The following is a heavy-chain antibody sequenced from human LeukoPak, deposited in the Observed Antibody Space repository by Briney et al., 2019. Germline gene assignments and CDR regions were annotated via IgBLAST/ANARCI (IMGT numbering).Heavy chain of an antibody. Sequence: GGSLRLSCAASGFIVNSYYMSWFRQAPGKGLEWVSVIYTAGTTHYADSVRGRFIIPRDYSKNTLNLQMNSLRAEDTAVYYCARGYAQAEVTAPDYWGRGILVTVSS. D-gene: IGHD1-14*01. V-gene: IGHV3-53*01. CDR3: ARGYAQAEVTAPDY. J-gene: IGHJ4*02. CDR1: GFIVNSYY. CDR2: IYTAGTT.